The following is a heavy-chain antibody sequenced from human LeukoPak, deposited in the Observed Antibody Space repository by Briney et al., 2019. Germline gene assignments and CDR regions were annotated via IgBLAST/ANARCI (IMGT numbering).Heavy chain of an antibody. CDR3: AREWEYYFDY. V-gene: IGHV1-3*01. CDR2: INAGNGST. Sequence: ASVKVSCKASGYTFTSYAMHWVRQAPGQRLEWMGWINAGNGSTKYSQKFQGRVTITRDTSASTAYMELSSLRSEDTAVYYCAREWEYYFDYWGQGTLVTVSS. CDR1: GYTFTSYA. J-gene: IGHJ4*02. D-gene: IGHD1-26*01.